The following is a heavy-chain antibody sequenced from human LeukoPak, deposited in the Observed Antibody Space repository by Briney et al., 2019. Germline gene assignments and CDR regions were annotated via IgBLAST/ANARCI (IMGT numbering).Heavy chain of an antibody. CDR3: TRDTFGARDS. CDR2: INEDGSST. J-gene: IGHJ4*02. Sequence: GGPLKLSFAPPGYPFSSYWMHWFRQGPGKGLVWVSRINEDGSSTSYAESVRGRFTISRDNAKNTLYLQMNSLRAEDAAVYYCTRDTFGARDSWGQGTLVTVSS. V-gene: IGHV3-74*01. CDR1: GYPFSSYW. D-gene: IGHD3-10*01.